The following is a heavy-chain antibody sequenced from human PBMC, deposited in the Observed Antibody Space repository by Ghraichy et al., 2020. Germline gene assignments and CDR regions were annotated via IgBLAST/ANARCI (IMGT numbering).Heavy chain of an antibody. CDR3: ARRNLAQKPQGLSSYMDV. V-gene: IGHV4-34*01. CDR2: INHNEDT. D-gene: IGHD2/OR15-2a*01. J-gene: IGHJ6*03. CDR1: GEPLNGHY. Sequence: SQTRSLTCAVYGEPLNGHYWTWIRQTPGEGLEWIGEINHNEDTNYHPSLKSRLIMSIDTSKSQFSMNLTSATAADTAVYYCARRNLAQKPQGLSSYMDVWATGTRVIVSS.